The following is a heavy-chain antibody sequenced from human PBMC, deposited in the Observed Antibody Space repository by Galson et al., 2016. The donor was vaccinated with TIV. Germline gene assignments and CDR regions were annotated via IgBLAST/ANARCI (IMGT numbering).Heavy chain of an antibody. CDR1: GYTLSTYY. CDR2: IDPSVGST. CDR3: ARRFYFDY. V-gene: IGHV1-46*01. Sequence: SVKVSCKASGYTLSTYYMHWLRQAPGQGLEWMGIIDPSVGSTTYSQKFQGRVTMTSDTSTSTVYMELTSLKSEDTAVYYCARRFYFDYCGQGTLVTVSS. J-gene: IGHJ4*02.